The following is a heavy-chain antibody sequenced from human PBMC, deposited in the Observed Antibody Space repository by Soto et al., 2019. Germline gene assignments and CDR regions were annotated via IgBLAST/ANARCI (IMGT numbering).Heavy chain of an antibody. CDR2: IWYDGSNK. CDR1: GFTFSSYG. Sequence: QVQLVESGGGVVQPGRSLRLSCAASGFTFSSYGMHWVRQAPGKGLEWVAVIWYDGSNKYYADSVKGRFTISRDNSKNTLYLQMNSLRAEDTTVYYCARDSYYDSSGYSSNWFDPWGQGTLVTVSS. J-gene: IGHJ5*02. D-gene: IGHD3-22*01. CDR3: ARDSYYDSSGYSSNWFDP. V-gene: IGHV3-33*01.